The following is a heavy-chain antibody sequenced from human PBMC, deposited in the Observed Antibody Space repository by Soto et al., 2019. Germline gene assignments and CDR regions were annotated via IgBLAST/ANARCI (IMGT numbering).Heavy chain of an antibody. CDR1: GFTFSDYY. Sequence: PGGSLRLSCAASGFTFSDYYMSWIRQAPGKGLEWVSYISSSGSTIYYADSVKGRFTISRDNAKNSLYLQMNSLRAEDTAVYYCARAPVDYGYYYYGMDVWGQGTTVTVSS. V-gene: IGHV3-11*01. CDR3: ARAPVDYGYYYYGMDV. D-gene: IGHD4-17*01. CDR2: ISSSGSTI. J-gene: IGHJ6*02.